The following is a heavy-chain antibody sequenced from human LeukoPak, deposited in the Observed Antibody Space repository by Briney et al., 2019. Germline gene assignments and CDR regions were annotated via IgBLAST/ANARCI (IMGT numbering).Heavy chain of an antibody. CDR1: GGTFSSYA. CDR3: ARDRESVAGSLNWFAP. Sequence: ASVKVSCKASGGTFSSYAISWVRQAPGQGLEWMGRIIPILGIANYAQKFQGRVTITADKSTSTAYMELSSLRSEDTAVYYCARDRESVAGSLNWFAPWGQGTLVTVSS. CDR2: IIPILGIA. V-gene: IGHV1-69*04. J-gene: IGHJ5*02. D-gene: IGHD6-19*01.